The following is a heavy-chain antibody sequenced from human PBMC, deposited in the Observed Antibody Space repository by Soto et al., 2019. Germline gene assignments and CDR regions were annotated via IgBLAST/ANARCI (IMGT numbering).Heavy chain of an antibody. V-gene: IGHV3-33*01. CDR2: IWYDGVNK. CDR1: GFTFSNFG. CDR3: SRDQEKTFSSIRD. D-gene: IGHD6-13*01. Sequence: QVQLVESGGGVVQPGRSLRLSCAASGFTFSNFGMHWVRQAPGKGLEWVAVIWYDGVNKYYADSVKGRFTISRDNSKNTLYLHMASLRAEDTAVYYCSRDQEKTFSSIRDWGQGTLVTVSS. J-gene: IGHJ4*02.